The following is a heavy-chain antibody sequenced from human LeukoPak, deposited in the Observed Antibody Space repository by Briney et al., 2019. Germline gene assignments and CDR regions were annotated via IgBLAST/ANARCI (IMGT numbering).Heavy chain of an antibody. D-gene: IGHD1-7*01. CDR2: INHSGST. CDR3: ARGFGITGTTLRP. V-gene: IGHV4-34*01. CDR1: GGSISSYY. J-gene: IGHJ5*02. Sequence: SETLSLTCTVSGGSISSYYWSWIRQPAGKGLEWIGEINHSGSTNYNPSLKSRVTISVDTSKNQFSLKLSSVTAADTAVYYCARGFGITGTTLRPWGQGTLVTVSS.